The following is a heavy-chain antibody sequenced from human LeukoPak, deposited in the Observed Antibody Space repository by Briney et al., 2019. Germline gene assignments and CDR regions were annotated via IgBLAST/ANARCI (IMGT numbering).Heavy chain of an antibody. CDR3: ARDFRYCSSTSCSSDY. CDR2: ISAYNGNT. D-gene: IGHD2-2*01. CDR1: GYTFTSYG. J-gene: IGHJ4*02. V-gene: IGHV1-18*01. Sequence: ASVKVSCKASGYTFTSYGISWVRQAPGQGLEWMGWISAYNGNTNYAQKLQGRVTMTTDTSTSTAYMELRSLRSDDTAVYYCARDFRYCSSTSCSSDYWGQGTLVTVSS.